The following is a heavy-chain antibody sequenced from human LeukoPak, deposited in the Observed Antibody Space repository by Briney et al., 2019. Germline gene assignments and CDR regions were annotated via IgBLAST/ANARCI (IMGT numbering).Heavy chain of an antibody. D-gene: IGHD2-2*01. CDR3: ARDWGAYCSSTNCRPWSEETDAFDI. CDR2: IYYSGST. CDR1: GGSISNSNYY. V-gene: IGHV4-39*07. J-gene: IGHJ3*02. Sequence: SEILSLTCTVSGGSISNSNYYWGWIRQPPGKGLEWIGNIYYSGSTYYNPSLKSRVTISLDTSKNQFSLKLSSVTAADTAMYYCARDWGAYCSSTNCRPWSEETDAFDIWGQGTMVTVSS.